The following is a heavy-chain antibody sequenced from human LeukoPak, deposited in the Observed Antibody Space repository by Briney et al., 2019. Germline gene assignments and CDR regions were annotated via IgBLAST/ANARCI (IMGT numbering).Heavy chain of an antibody. V-gene: IGHV3-48*03. CDR2: ISSSGSDI. CDR1: GFTFSSDE. J-gene: IGHJ4*02. Sequence: GGSLRLSCAASGFTFSSDEMNWVRQAPGKGLEWVAYISSSGSDIYYADSVKGRFTISRDNSKNTLYLQMNSLRAEDTAVYYCAKDRYSGSFDYWGQGTLVTVSS. D-gene: IGHD1-26*01. CDR3: AKDRYSGSFDY.